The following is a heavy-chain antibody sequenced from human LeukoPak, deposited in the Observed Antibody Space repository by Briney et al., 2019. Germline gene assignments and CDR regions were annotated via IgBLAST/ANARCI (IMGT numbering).Heavy chain of an antibody. V-gene: IGHV3-30-3*01. J-gene: IGHJ4*02. D-gene: IGHD4-11*01. CDR3: ARANMTTEWFDY. CDR1: GFTFSSYA. Sequence: GGSLRLSCAASGFTFSSYAMHWVRQAPGKGLEWVAVISYDGSNKYYADSVKGRFTISRDNSKNTLYLQMNSLRAEDTAVYYCARANMTTEWFDYWGQGTLVTVSS. CDR2: ISYDGSNK.